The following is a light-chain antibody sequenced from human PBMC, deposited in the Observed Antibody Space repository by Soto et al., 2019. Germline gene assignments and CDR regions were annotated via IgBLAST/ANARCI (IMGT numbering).Light chain of an antibody. V-gene: IGKV1-39*01. CDR1: ESIARH. Sequence: DIQMTQSPSSLSASVGDRVTITCRASESIARHLTWYQQKPGRAPNLLIYAASSLQNGVTSRFRGGGSATDSSLTMSKLQTVDLATDYVKQTSSIHSITVGPGTHLEIK. J-gene: IGKJ5*01. CDR3: KQTSSIHSIT. CDR2: AAS.